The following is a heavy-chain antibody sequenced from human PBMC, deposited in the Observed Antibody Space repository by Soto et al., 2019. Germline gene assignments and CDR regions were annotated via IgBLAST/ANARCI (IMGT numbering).Heavy chain of an antibody. D-gene: IGHD2-2*01. CDR2: ISSSGSTI. CDR1: GFTFSDYY. J-gene: IGHJ6*03. Sequence: GGSLRLSCAASGFTFSDYYMSWIRQAPGKGLEWVSYISSSGSTIYYADSVKGRFTISRDNAKNSLYLQMNSLRAEDTAVYYCARDVGYCSSTSCYGYYYYYMDVWGKGTTVTVSS. CDR3: ARDVGYCSSTSCYGYYYYYMDV. V-gene: IGHV3-11*01.